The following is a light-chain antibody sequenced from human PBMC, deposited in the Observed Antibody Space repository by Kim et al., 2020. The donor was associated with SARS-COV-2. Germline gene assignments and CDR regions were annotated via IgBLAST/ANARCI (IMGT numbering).Light chain of an antibody. CDR1: SLRSYY. CDR2: GKN. J-gene: IGLJ3*02. CDR3: NSRDSSGHHMV. Sequence: SSELTQDPAVSVALGQTVRITCQGDSLRSYYASWYQQKPEQAPVLVIYGKNNRPSGIPERFSGSSSGNKASLTIHGAQAEDEADYYCNSRDSSGHHMVFG. V-gene: IGLV3-19*01.